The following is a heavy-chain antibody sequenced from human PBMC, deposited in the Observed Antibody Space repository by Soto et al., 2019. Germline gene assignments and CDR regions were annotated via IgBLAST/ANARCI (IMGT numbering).Heavy chain of an antibody. Sequence: GGSLRLSCAASGFPFSSYSMNWVRQAPGKGLEWVSSISSSSSYIYYADSVKGRFTISRDNAKNSLYLQMNSLRAEDTAVYYCASLGSDYDFWSGEELYYFDYWGQGTLVTVLL. CDR3: ASLGSDYDFWSGEELYYFDY. V-gene: IGHV3-21*01. D-gene: IGHD3-3*01. CDR1: GFPFSSYS. J-gene: IGHJ4*02. CDR2: ISSSSSYI.